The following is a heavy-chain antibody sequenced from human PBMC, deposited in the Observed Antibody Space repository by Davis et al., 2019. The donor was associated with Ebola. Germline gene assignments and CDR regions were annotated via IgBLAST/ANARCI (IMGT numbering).Heavy chain of an antibody. CDR2: IYSGDST. J-gene: IGHJ6*04. V-gene: IGHV3-66*01. Sequence: GESLKISCAASGFTVSSNYMSWVRQAPGKGLEWVSIIYSGDSTYYADSVKGRFTISRDNSKNTLYLQMNSLRAEDTAVYYCASSYGMDVWGKGTTVTVSS. CDR3: ASSYGMDV. CDR1: GFTVSSNY.